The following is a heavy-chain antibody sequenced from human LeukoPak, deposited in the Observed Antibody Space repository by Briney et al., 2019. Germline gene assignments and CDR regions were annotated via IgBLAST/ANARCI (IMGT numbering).Heavy chain of an antibody. Sequence: PGGSLRLSCVASGFTFSGFAMIWVRQVPGKGLEWVSSISAGSTNKYYADSVKGRFTISRDNSKNTLYLQTNSLRAEDTAIYYCGKGRAVVGAAGPDHWGQGTLVTVSS. CDR2: ISAGSTNK. CDR1: GFTFSGFA. D-gene: IGHD2-15*01. CDR3: GKGRAVVGAAGPDH. J-gene: IGHJ4*02. V-gene: IGHV3-23*01.